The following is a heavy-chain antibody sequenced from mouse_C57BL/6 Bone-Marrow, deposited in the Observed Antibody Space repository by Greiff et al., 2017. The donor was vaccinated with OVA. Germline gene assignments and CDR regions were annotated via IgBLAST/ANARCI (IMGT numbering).Heavy chain of an antibody. CDR1: GYPFTGSW. D-gene: IGHD1-1*01. J-gene: IGHJ2*01. V-gene: IGHV1-64*01. CDR2: LHPNSGST. Sequence: QVQLQQPGAELVKPGASVKLSCRASGYPFTGSWMHWVKQRPGQGLEWIGMLHPNSGSTNYNEKFNDKATLTVDETSSTAYMQLSSLTSEDAAVYYCARSCYYGSRGGFDYWGQGTTLTVSS. CDR3: ARSCYYGSRGGFDY.